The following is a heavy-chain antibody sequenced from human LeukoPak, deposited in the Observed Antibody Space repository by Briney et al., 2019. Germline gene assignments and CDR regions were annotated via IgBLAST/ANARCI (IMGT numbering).Heavy chain of an antibody. CDR1: GGSISSSDYY. CDR3: ATGAGDFDH. CDR2: IYYTGST. D-gene: IGHD1-14*01. V-gene: IGHV4-39*07. Sequence: SETLSLTCTVSGGSISSSDYYWGWIRQPPGKGLEWIGSIYYTGSTSYNPSLKSRVTISVDTSKNQFSLNLISVTAADTAVYYCATGAGDFDHWGQGILVTVSS. J-gene: IGHJ4*02.